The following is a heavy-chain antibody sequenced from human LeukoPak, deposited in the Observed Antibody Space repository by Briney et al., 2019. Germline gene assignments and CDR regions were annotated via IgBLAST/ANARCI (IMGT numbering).Heavy chain of an antibody. CDR3: ARRSYYDSSGYYRKKYNWFDP. D-gene: IGHD3-22*01. J-gene: IGHJ5*02. CDR1: GGSISSSRDY. V-gene: IGHV4-39*01. Sequence: PSETLSLTCTVSGGSISSSRDYWAWLRQPPGKGLEWIANIYYSGSTYYSPSLKSRVTISVDTSKNQFSLKLSSVTAADTAVYYCARRSYYDSSGYYRKKYNWFDPWGQGTLVTVSS. CDR2: IYYSGST.